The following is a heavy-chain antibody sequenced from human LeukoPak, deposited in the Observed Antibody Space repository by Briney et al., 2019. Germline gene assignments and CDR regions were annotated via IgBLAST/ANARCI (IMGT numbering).Heavy chain of an antibody. CDR1: GGTFISYA. V-gene: IGHV1-69*13. D-gene: IGHD5-24*01. CDR2: IIPIFGTA. CDR3: AASRDGYIDYWYFDL. J-gene: IGHJ2*01. Sequence: SVKVSCKASGGTFISYAISWVRQAPGQGLEWMGGIIPIFGTANYAQKFQGGVTITADESTSTAYMELSSLRSEDTAVYYCAASRDGYIDYWYFDLWGRGTLVTVSS.